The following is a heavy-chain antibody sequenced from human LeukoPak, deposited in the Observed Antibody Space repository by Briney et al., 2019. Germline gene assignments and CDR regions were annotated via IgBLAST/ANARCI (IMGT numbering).Heavy chain of an antibody. CDR3: ARTIIQLWLLWFDP. D-gene: IGHD5-18*01. V-gene: IGHV3-48*01. CDR2: ISRISSTI. CDR1: GFTFSSYS. J-gene: IGHJ5*02. Sequence: PGGSLRLSCAASGFTFSSYSMNWVRQAPGKGLEWVSYISRISSTIYYADSVKGRFTISTDNAKNPLYQQMSSLSAEDTAVYYCARTIIQLWLLWFDPWGQGTLVTVSS.